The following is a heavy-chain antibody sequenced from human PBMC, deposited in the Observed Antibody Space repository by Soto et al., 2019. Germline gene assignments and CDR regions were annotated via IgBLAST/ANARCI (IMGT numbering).Heavy chain of an antibody. CDR1: GYSISAYY. CDR2: IDPKNGGT. D-gene: IGHD3-10*01. J-gene: IGHJ4*02. V-gene: IGHV1-2*02. CDR3: GRDDYGIFPY. Sequence: ASVQVSCKASGYSISAYYIHWVRQAPGQGLEWMGWIDPKNGGTVSAQKFQGRLTMTRDTSISTVYMDLSGLTSDDTALYYCGRDDYGIFPYWGQGSLGT.